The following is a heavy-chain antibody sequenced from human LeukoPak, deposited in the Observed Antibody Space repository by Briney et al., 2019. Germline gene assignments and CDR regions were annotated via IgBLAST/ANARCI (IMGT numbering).Heavy chain of an antibody. D-gene: IGHD1-26*01. CDR3: ARAYSGSYFALGY. Sequence: GGSLRLSCAASGFTFSSYSMNWVRQAPGKRLEWVSSISSSSSYIYYADSVKGRFTISRDNAKNSLYLQMNSLRAEDTAVYYCARAYSGSYFALGYWGQGTLVTVSS. CDR1: GFTFSSYS. J-gene: IGHJ4*02. V-gene: IGHV3-21*01. CDR2: ISSSSSYI.